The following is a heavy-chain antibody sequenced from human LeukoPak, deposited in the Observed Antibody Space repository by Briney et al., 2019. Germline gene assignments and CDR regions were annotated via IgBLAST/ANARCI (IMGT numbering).Heavy chain of an antibody. V-gene: IGHV4-59*01. J-gene: IGHJ4*02. CDR1: SGSISSYY. Sequence: PSETLSLTCTVSSGSISSYYWSWLRQPPGKGLEWIGYIYYTGSTNYNPSLRSRVTISVDTSKNQFSLKLSSVTAADTAVYYCASLRFLEWLFGEWGQGTLVTVSS. D-gene: IGHD3-3*01. CDR3: ASLRFLEWLFGE. CDR2: IYYTGST.